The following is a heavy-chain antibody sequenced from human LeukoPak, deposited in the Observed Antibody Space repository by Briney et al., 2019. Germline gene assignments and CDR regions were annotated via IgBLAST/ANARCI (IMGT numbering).Heavy chain of an antibody. CDR1: GRSISSYY. D-gene: IGHD3-10*01. CDR2: IYTSGST. V-gene: IGHV4-4*07. Sequence: PSETLSLTCTVSGRSISSYYWSWIRQPAGKGLEWIGRIYTSGSTKYNPSLKSRVTMSVDTFKNQFSLKLSSATAADTAVYYCARDLRGWFGEPYDAFDIWGQGTKVTVSS. J-gene: IGHJ3*02. CDR3: ARDLRGWFGEPYDAFDI.